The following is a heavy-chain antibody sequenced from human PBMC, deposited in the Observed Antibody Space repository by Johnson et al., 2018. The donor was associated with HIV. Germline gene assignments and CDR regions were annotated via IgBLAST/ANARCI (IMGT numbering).Heavy chain of an antibody. V-gene: IGHV3-30*19. D-gene: IGHD6-6*01. Sequence: VQLVESGGGVVQPGRSLRLSCAASGFTFSSYGMHWVRQAPGKGLEWVAVIWYDGSNKYYADSVKGRFTISRDNSKNTLYLQMHSLRSEDTAVYYCARDRAILAARPAGAFDVWGPGTMVTVSS. J-gene: IGHJ3*01. CDR2: IWYDGSNK. CDR1: GFTFSSYG. CDR3: ARDRAILAARPAGAFDV.